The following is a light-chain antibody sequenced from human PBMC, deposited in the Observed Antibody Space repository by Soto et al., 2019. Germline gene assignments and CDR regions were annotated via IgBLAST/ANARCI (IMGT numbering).Light chain of an antibody. CDR2: SAS. CDR3: QQYIHGHT. CDR1: QSVSTS. J-gene: IGKJ2*01. Sequence: EVVMTQSPATLSVFPGERVTLSCRASQSVSTSLAWYQQKPGQAPRLLIYSASTRATGIPARFSGSGSGTEFTLTISSLESEDFAVYYCQQYIHGHTFGQGTELEIK. V-gene: IGKV3-15*01.